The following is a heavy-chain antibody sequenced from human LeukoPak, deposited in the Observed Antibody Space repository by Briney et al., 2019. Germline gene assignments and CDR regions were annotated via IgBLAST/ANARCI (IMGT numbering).Heavy chain of an antibody. V-gene: IGHV1-2*04. J-gene: IGHJ6*04. CDR2: INPNSGGT. CDR1: GYTFTGYY. Sequence: ASVKVSCKASGYTFTGYYMHWVRQAPGQGLEWMGWINPNSGGTNYAQKFQGWVTMTRDTSISTAYMELSRLRSDDTAVYYCARGGQQSSWYIRFSYGIDVWGKGTTVTVSS. D-gene: IGHD6-13*01. CDR3: ARGGQQSSWYIRFSYGIDV.